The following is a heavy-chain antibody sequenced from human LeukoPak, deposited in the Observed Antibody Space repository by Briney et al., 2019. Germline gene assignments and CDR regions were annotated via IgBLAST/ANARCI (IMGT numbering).Heavy chain of an antibody. CDR2: INHSGST. V-gene: IGHV4-34*01. CDR1: GGSFSGYY. Sequence: SETLSLTCAVYGGSFSGYYWSWIRQPPGKGLEWIGEINHSGSTNYNPSLKSRVTISVDTSKNQFSLKLSSVTAADTAVYYCARRGDSKDFDYWGQGTLVTVSS. CDR3: ARRGDSKDFDY. D-gene: IGHD6-13*01. J-gene: IGHJ4*02.